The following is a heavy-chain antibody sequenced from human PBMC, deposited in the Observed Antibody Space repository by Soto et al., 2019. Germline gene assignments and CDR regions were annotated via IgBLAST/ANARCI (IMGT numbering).Heavy chain of an antibody. CDR3: AAAVARGWFDP. J-gene: IGHJ5*02. Sequence: QVQLQQWGAGLLKPSETLSLTCAIYGGSFSGYYWSWIRQPPGKGLEWIGEINHSGSTNYNPSLKSLVAMSVDTSKNHFSLKLSSVTAADMAVYYCAAAVARGWFDPWGQGTLVTVSS. D-gene: IGHD6-19*01. V-gene: IGHV4-34*02. CDR1: GGSFSGYY. CDR2: INHSGST.